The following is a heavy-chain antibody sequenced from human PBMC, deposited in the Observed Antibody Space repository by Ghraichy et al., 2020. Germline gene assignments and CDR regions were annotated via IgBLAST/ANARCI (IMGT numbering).Heavy chain of an antibody. CDR1: GFSLSTSGVG. J-gene: IGHJ6*02. Sequence: SGPTLVKPTQTLTLTCTFSGFSLSTSGVGVGWIRQPPGKALEWLALIYWDDDKRYSPSLKSRLTITKDTSKNQVVLTMTNMDPVDTATYYCAHLPPPRWRPGKQWLRDGMDVWGQGISFTVS. CDR3: AHLPPPRWRPGKQWLRDGMDV. CDR2: IYWDDDK. D-gene: IGHD6-19*01. V-gene: IGHV2-5*02.